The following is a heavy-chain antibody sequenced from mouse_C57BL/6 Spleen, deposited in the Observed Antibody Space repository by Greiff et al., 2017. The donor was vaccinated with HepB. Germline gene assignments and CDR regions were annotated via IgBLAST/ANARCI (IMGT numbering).Heavy chain of an antibody. Sequence: VQLQQSGAELVRPGASVKLSCTASGFNIKDYYMHWVKQRPEQGLEWIGRIDPEDGDTEYAPKFQGKATMTADKSSSTAYMQLSSLTSEDSAVYFCARGYALDYAMDYWGQGTSVTVSS. V-gene: IGHV14-1*01. CDR1: GFNIKDYY. D-gene: IGHD3-2*02. J-gene: IGHJ4*01. CDR2: IDPEDGDT. CDR3: ARGYALDYAMDY.